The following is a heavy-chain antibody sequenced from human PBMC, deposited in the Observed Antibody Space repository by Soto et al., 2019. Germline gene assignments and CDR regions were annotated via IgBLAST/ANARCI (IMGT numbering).Heavy chain of an antibody. D-gene: IGHD3-10*01. CDR2: IRDRAFSYAT. CDR1: GFVFKDSS. V-gene: IGHV3-73*01. Sequence: EVLLVESGGGLVQPGGSLKLSGAASGFVFKDSSIHWVRQASGKGLEWVGRIRDRAFSYATAYAASVKGRFTISRDDSANTAYLQMNILQTEDTAIYYVTILISAAQDLWGQGTMLTVSS. J-gene: IGHJ4*02. CDR3: TILISAAQDL.